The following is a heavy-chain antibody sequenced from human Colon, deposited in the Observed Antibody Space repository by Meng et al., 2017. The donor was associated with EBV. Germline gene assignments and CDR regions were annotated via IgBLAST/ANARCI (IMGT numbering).Heavy chain of an antibody. CDR3: ASSHSSKVGARRLDY. D-gene: IGHD1-26*01. CDR1: GGCFSGYY. V-gene: IGHV4-34*01. Sequence: VPVQQGGAGLSTPSETLSLTCAGYGGCFSGYYWTWIRQPPGKGLEWIGEITHRGSTNYNPFLKSRVTISVDTSKKQFSLKLTSVTAADTAVYYCASSHSSKVGARRLDYWGQGTLVTVSS. CDR2: ITHRGST. J-gene: IGHJ4*02.